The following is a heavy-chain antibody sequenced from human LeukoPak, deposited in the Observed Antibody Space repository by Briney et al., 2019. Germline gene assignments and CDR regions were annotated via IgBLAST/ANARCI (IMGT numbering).Heavy chain of an antibody. V-gene: IGHV3-74*01. D-gene: IGHD6-19*01. CDR2: INSDGSST. CDR3: ARASGAVAGLSY. J-gene: IGHJ4*02. CDR1: GFTFSTYW. Sequence: GGSLRLSCAASGFTFSTYWMHWVRQAPGKGPVWVSRINSDGSSTTYADSVKGRFTISRDNAKSTLYLQMNSLRAEDTAVYYCARASGAVAGLSYWGQGTLVTVSS.